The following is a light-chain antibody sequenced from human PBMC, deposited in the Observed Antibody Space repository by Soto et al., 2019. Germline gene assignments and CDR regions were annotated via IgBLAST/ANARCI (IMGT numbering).Light chain of an antibody. Sequence: AIRMTQSPSSFSASAGDRVTITCRASHGISSHLAWYQQKPGKAPKLVIYSASTLESGVPSRFSGSGSGTDFTLTISNLQSEDFATYYCQQYYSYPLTFGGGTKVEIK. J-gene: IGKJ4*01. V-gene: IGKV1-8*01. CDR1: HGISSH. CDR2: SAS. CDR3: QQYYSYPLT.